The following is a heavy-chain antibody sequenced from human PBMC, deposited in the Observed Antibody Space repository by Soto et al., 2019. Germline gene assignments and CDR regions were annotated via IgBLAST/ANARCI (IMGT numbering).Heavy chain of an antibody. Sequence: GGSLRLSCAASGFTFSDYYMSWIRQAPGKGLEWVSYISSSSSYTNYADSVEGRFTISRDNAKNSLYLQMNSLRAEDTAVYYCARLPIVVVPAAMGNCYYYGMDVWGQGTTVTVSS. D-gene: IGHD2-2*01. CDR2: ISSSSSYT. CDR1: GFTFSDYY. J-gene: IGHJ6*02. CDR3: ARLPIVVVPAAMGNCYYYGMDV. V-gene: IGHV3-11*06.